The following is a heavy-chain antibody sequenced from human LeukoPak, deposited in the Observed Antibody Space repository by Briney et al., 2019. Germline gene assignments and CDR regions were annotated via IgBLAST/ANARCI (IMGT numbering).Heavy chain of an antibody. Sequence: PGGSLRLSCAASGFTFRTYAMNWVRQAPGKGLEWVSGISGNGGYTYYADSVKGRFTISRDNSKNTLYLQMNSLRAEDTAVYYCAKAPYYSSSWYFFDYWGQGTLVTVSS. V-gene: IGHV3-23*01. CDR3: AKAPYYSSSWYFFDY. CDR2: ISGNGGYT. D-gene: IGHD6-13*01. CDR1: GFTFRTYA. J-gene: IGHJ4*02.